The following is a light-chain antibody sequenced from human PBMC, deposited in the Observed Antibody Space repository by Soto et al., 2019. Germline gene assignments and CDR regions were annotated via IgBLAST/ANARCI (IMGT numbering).Light chain of an antibody. V-gene: IGKV3-20*01. CDR2: GAS. Sequence: EIILTQSPGTLSLSPGERATLSCRASQSVSSNYLGWYQQKPGQAPRLLIYGASSRATGIPDRFSGSWSGKYFTPTISRLEPEDVAVYFCHQFGISPFTFGQGTKLEIK. CDR1: QSVSSNY. J-gene: IGKJ2*01. CDR3: HQFGISPFT.